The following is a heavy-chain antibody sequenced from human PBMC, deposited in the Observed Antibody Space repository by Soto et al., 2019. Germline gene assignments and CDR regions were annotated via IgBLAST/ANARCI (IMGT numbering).Heavy chain of an antibody. Sequence: EVQLVESGGGLVQPGGSLRLSCAASGFTVSSNYMSWVRQAPGKGLEWVSVIYSGGSTDYADSVKGRFTIARDNSRNTLYLHMNSLRAEDTAVYYCARDRIAVAGNPEYFQHWGQGTLVTVSS. V-gene: IGHV3-66*01. J-gene: IGHJ1*01. CDR2: IYSGGST. CDR3: ARDRIAVAGNPEYFQH. CDR1: GFTVSSNY. D-gene: IGHD6-19*01.